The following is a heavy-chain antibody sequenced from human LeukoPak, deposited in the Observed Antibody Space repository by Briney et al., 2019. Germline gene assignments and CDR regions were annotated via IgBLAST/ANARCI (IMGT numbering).Heavy chain of an antibody. D-gene: IGHD3-22*01. CDR2: IKLDGSEK. J-gene: IGHJ4*02. V-gene: IGHV3-7*01. CDR3: ARESTYYYDSSGYPEDYFDY. CDR1: GFTFSSYW. Sequence: TGGSLRLSCAASGFTFSSYWMSWVRQAPGKGLEWVANIKLDGSEKYYVDSVKGRFTISRDNAKNSLHLQMNSLRAEDTAVYYCARESTYYYDSSGYPEDYFDYWGQGTLVTVSS.